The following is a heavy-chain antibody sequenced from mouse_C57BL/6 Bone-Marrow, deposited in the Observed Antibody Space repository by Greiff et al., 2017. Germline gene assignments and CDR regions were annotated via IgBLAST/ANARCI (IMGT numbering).Heavy chain of an antibody. V-gene: IGHV5-4*01. CDR1: GFTFSSYA. J-gene: IGHJ3*01. CDR3: ARSWFAY. CDR2: ISDGGSYT. Sequence: EVLLVESGGGLVKPGGSLKLSCAASGFTFSSYAMSWVRQTSEKRLEWVATISDGGSYTYYPDNVKGRFTISRDNAKNNLYLQMSHLKSEDTAMYYCARSWFAYWGRGTLVSVTA.